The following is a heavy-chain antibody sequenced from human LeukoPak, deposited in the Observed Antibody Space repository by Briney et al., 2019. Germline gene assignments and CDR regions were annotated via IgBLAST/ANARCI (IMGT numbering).Heavy chain of an antibody. J-gene: IGHJ4*02. CDR3: ARERLGYYDRSGLDY. CDR2: IYYSGST. D-gene: IGHD3-22*01. CDR1: GGSISSYY. V-gene: IGHV4-59*01. Sequence: PSETLSLTCTVSGGSISSYYWNWIRQPLGKGLEWIGYIYYSGSTNYNPSLKSRVTTSVDTSKNQFSLKLSSVTAADTAVYYCARERLGYYDRSGLDYWGQGTLVTVSS.